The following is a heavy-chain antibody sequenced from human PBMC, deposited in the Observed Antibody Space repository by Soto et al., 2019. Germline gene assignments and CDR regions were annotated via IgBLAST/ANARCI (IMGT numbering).Heavy chain of an antibody. Sequence: QVQLVESGGGVVQPGRSLRPSCAASGFTFSSYAMHWFRQAPGKGLEWVAVISYDGSNKYYADSVKGRFTISRDNSKNTLYLQMNSLRAEDTAVYYCARDTYDYVWGSADYWGQGTLVTVSS. CDR2: ISYDGSNK. D-gene: IGHD3-16*01. CDR3: ARDTYDYVWGSADY. V-gene: IGHV3-30-3*01. CDR1: GFTFSSYA. J-gene: IGHJ4*02.